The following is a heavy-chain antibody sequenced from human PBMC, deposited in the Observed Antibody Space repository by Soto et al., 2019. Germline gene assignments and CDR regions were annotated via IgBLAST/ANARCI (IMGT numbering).Heavy chain of an antibody. CDR1: GGSFSGYY. V-gene: IGHV4-34*01. CDR2: INHSGST. D-gene: IGHD2-2*02. Sequence: SETLSLTCAVYGGSFSGYYWTWIRQPPGKGLEWIGEINHSGSTNYSPSFQGHVTISADKSISTAYLQWSSLKASDTAMYYCASTYCSSTSCYMSYYGMDVWGQGTTVTVSS. CDR3: ASTYCSSTSCYMSYYGMDV. J-gene: IGHJ6*02.